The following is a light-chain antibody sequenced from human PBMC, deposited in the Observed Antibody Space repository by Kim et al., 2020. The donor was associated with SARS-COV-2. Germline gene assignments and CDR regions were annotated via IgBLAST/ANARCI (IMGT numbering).Light chain of an antibody. Sequence: SASVVDSVTTTGLASQSIKSWLAWYQQQPGTAPKLLIYDASSLQSGVPPRFSDRGSGTEFTLTISSLPPDDFATYYCHQYQSYPYTFGQGTKLEI. CDR3: HQYQSYPYT. CDR1: QSIKSW. V-gene: IGKV1-5*01. J-gene: IGKJ2*01. CDR2: DAS.